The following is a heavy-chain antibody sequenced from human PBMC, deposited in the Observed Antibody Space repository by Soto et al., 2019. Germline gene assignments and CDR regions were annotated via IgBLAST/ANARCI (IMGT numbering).Heavy chain of an antibody. J-gene: IGHJ4*02. CDR1: GLTFDDYA. CDR2: ISWNSGSI. CDR3: ASGRGYDILTGYYPYFDY. D-gene: IGHD3-9*01. Sequence: EVQLVESGGGLVQPGKSLRLSCAASGLTFDDYAMHWVRQAPGKDLEWVSGISWNSGSIGYADSVKGRFTISRDNAKNSLYLQMNSLRAGDTALYYCASGRGYDILTGYYPYFDYWGQGTLVTVSS. V-gene: IGHV3-9*01.